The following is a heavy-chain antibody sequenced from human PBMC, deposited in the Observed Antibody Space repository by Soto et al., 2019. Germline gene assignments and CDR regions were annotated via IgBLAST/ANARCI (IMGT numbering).Heavy chain of an antibody. Sequence: GEALKISSKGSGYSFTSYGISWVRPMAGKGVEWRGRRAPSRPCNNYSTSFQGHVTSSAAKSISTAYKQWSCLKASDTAIYYTAVGNGVAGASYYYYYGMDVWGQGTTVTVSS. CDR2: RAPSRPCN. CDR3: AVGNGVAGASYYYYYGMDV. J-gene: IGHJ6*02. D-gene: IGHD6-19*01. V-gene: IGHV5-10-1*01. CDR1: GYSFTSYG.